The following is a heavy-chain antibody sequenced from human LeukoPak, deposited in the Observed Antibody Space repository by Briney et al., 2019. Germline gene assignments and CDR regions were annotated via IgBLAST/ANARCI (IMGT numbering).Heavy chain of an antibody. Sequence: SETLSLTCAVSGYSISSGYYWGWIRQPPVKGLEWIGSIYHSGSTYYNPSLKSRVTISVDTSKNQFSLKLSSVTAADTAVYYCARQEGASIFGWNDYWGQGTLVTVSS. D-gene: IGHD3-3*01. V-gene: IGHV4-38-2*01. CDR3: ARQEGASIFGWNDY. CDR2: IYHSGST. J-gene: IGHJ4*02. CDR1: GYSISSGYY.